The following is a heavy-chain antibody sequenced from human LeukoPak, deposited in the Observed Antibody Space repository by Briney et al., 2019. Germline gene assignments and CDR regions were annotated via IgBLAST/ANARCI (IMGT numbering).Heavy chain of an antibody. V-gene: IGHV3-23*01. J-gene: IGHJ4*02. CDR3: AKGDYDSSGYYLDY. CDR1: GIAFSNAA. CDR2: ISGSGGDT. Sequence: RTGGSLRLSCAASGIAFSNAAMAWVRQAPGKGLEWVSSISGSGGDTYYADSVKGRFTTSRDNSKNTLYLQMNSLRAEDTAVYYCAKGDYDSSGYYLDYWGQGTLVTVSS. D-gene: IGHD3-22*01.